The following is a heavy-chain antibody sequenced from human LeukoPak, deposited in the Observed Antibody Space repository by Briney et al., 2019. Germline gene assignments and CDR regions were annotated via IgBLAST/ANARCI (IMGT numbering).Heavy chain of an antibody. V-gene: IGHV3-21*01. Sequence: GGSLGLSCAASGFTFSSYSMNWVRQAPGKGLEWVSSISSSSSYIYYADSVKGRFTISRDNAKNSLYLQMNSLRAEDTAVYYCAKGYYYDSSGYSIDYWGQGTLVTVSS. CDR2: ISSSSSYI. J-gene: IGHJ4*02. CDR3: AKGYYYDSSGYSIDY. D-gene: IGHD3-22*01. CDR1: GFTFSSYS.